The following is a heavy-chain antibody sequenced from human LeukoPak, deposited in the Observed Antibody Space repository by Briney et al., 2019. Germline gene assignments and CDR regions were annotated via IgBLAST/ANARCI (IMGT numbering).Heavy chain of an antibody. CDR3: AREIVGATWDYFDY. Sequence: RASVKVSCKASGGTFSSYAISWVRQAPGQGLEWMGGIIPIFGTANYAQKFQGRVTITTDESTSTAYMGLSSLRSEDTAVYYCAREIVGATWDYFDYWGQGTLVTVSS. CDR1: GGTFSSYA. J-gene: IGHJ4*02. D-gene: IGHD1-26*01. V-gene: IGHV1-69*05. CDR2: IIPIFGTA.